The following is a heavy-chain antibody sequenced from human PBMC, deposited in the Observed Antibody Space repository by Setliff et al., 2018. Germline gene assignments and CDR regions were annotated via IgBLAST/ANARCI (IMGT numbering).Heavy chain of an antibody. J-gene: IGHJ4*02. D-gene: IGHD1-20*01. Sequence: GGSLRLSCTASGFTLTNAWINWVRQAPGKGLEWVGRIKSNTDGGTTDYAAPVKGRFIISRDDSKNTVFLQMNSLKTEDTAVYYCVRVAATGYKYDYWGQGTLVTVSS. CDR1: GFTLTNAW. CDR3: VRVAATGYKYDY. CDR2: IKSNTDGGTT. V-gene: IGHV3-15*01.